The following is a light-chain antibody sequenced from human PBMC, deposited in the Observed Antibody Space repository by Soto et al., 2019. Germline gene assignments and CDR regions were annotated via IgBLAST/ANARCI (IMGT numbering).Light chain of an antibody. J-gene: IGLJ1*01. CDR1: SSDFGGYNY. CDR2: DVS. CDR3: AAWDDTLKRYV. Sequence: AMTQPRPVSRSPGQSVTISCTGTSSDFGGYNYVSWYQQHPGKAPKLMIYDVSKRPSGVPDRFSGSKSGTSASLAISGLQSEDESDYYCAAWDDTLKRYVFGTGTKVTVL. V-gene: IGLV2-11*01.